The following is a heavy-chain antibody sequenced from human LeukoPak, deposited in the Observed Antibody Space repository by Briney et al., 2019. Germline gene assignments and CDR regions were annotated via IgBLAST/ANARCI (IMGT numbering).Heavy chain of an antibody. V-gene: IGHV4-39*01. CDR1: GGSISSSSYY. CDR3: ARHPRTYYYDSSGYYPPFDY. D-gene: IGHD3-22*01. J-gene: IGHJ4*02. CDR2: XYYSGST. Sequence: PSETLSLTCTVSGGSISSSSYYWGWIRQPPGKGLEWIGSXYYSGSTYYNPSLKSRVTISVDTSKNQFSLKLSSVTAADTAVYYCARHPRTYYYDSSGYYPPFDYWGQGTLVTVSS.